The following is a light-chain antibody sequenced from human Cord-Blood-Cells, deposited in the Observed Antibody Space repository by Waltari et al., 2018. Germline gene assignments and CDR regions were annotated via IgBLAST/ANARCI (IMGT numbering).Light chain of an antibody. V-gene: IGKV3D-15*01. CDR2: GAS. CDR3: QQYNNWPPFT. J-gene: IGKJ3*01. CDR1: QSVSSN. Sequence: EIVMTQSPATLSVSPGERATFSCRASQSVSSNLAWYQQKPGQAPGPLLYGASNRATGITARFRGSGSGTEFTLTISSLQSEDFAVYYCQQYNNWPPFTFGPGTKVDIK.